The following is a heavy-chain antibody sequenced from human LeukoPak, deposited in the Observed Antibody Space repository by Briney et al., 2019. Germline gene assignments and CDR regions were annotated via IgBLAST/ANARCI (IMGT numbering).Heavy chain of an antibody. Sequence: GASVKVSCKASGYTFTSSGISWVRQAPGQGLQWVGWISTNNGNTNYAQKFQGRVTMTRDTSTSTAYMELRSLRPDDTAVYYCARPDVSQGITIWGHGTLATVSS. CDR2: ISTNNGNT. CDR3: ARPDVSQGITI. D-gene: IGHD3-10*01. J-gene: IGHJ4*01. V-gene: IGHV1-18*01. CDR1: GYTFTSSG.